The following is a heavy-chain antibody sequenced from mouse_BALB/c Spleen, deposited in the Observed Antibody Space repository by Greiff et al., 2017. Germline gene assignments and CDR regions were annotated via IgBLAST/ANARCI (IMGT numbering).Heavy chain of an antibody. Sequence: VQLQQSGPELVKPGASVKVSCKASGYAFTSYNMYWVKQSHGKSLEWMGYMDPDNGGTSYNQKFKGKATLTVDKSSSTAYMHLNSLTSEDSAVYYCARRSRSPDYAMDYWGHGPSVTVSS. CDR2: MDPDNGGT. V-gene: IGHV1S135*01. CDR1: GYAFTSYN. CDR3: ARRSRSPDYAMDY. J-gene: IGHJ4*01.